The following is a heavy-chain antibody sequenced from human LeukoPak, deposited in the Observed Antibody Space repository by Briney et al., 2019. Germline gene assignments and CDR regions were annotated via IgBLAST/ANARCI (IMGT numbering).Heavy chain of an antibody. J-gene: IGHJ4*02. CDR1: GGSISSGDYY. D-gene: IGHD4-11*01. CDR3: ASYPHAYSPDDYTDY. Sequence: PSETLSLTCTVSGGSISSGDYYWSWIRQPPGKGLEWIGYIYYSGSTYYNPSLKSRVTISVDTSKNQFSLKLSSVTAADTAVYYCASYPHAYSPDDYTDYWGQGTLVTVSS. CDR2: IYYSGST. V-gene: IGHV4-30-4*08.